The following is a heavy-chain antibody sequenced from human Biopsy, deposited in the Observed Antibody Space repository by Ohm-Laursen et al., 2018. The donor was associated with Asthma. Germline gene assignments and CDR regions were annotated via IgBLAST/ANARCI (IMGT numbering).Heavy chain of an antibody. CDR2: ISYDGSNK. V-gene: IGHV3-30*04. CDR3: ASQSSGPDFWSGYYYFDY. Sequence: SLRLSCTASGFTFSSYAMHWARQAPGKGLEWVAVISYDGSNKYYADSVKGRFTISRDNSKNTLYLQMNSLRAEDTAVYYCASQSSGPDFWSGYYYFDYWGQGTLVTVSS. CDR1: GFTFSSYA. J-gene: IGHJ4*02. D-gene: IGHD3-3*01.